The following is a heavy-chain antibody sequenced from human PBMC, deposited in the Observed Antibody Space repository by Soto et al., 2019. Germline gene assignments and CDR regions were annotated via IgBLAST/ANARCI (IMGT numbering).Heavy chain of an antibody. CDR1: EFTFSSYA. J-gene: IGHJ6*02. V-gene: IGHV3-30*03. CDR3: ATKIPTWSYHYGLDV. D-gene: IGHD3-16*01. CDR2: ISFDGSKE. Sequence: PGGSLRLSCEASEFTFSSYAMHWVRQAPGRGLEWVALISFDGSKEYHADSVKGRFIISRDNSRSMVYLQMDSLRPDDAAIYYCATKIPTWSYHYGLDVWGQGTTVTVSS.